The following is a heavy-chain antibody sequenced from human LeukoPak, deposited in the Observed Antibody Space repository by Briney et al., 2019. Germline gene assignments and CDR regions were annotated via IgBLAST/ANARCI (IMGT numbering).Heavy chain of an antibody. Sequence: ERSLRLSCAASGFTFSDYAMHWVRHAPGKELEWVAVTSNGGSNKYSAHSMQGRFTISRDSSKNTLYLQMNSLRAQDTAVYYGARDKPITAFFGMDVCGQGTTVTVSS. J-gene: IGHJ6*02. D-gene: IGHD2/OR15-2a*01. CDR2: TSNGGSNK. CDR3: ARDKPITAFFGMDV. CDR1: GFTFSDYA. V-gene: IGHV3-30*04.